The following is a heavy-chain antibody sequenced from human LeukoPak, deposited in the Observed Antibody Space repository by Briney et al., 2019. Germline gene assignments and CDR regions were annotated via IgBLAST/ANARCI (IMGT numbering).Heavy chain of an antibody. CDR3: ARLRYDYVWGSYRYFDY. J-gene: IGHJ4*02. D-gene: IGHD3-16*02. V-gene: IGHV5-51*01. CDR2: IYPGDSDT. Sequence: GESLKISFKGSGYSFTSYWIGWVRQMPGKGLEWMGIIYPGDSDTRYSPSFQGQVTISADKSISTAYLQWSSLKASDTAMYYCARLRYDYVWGSYRYFDYWGQGTLVTVSS. CDR1: GYSFTSYW.